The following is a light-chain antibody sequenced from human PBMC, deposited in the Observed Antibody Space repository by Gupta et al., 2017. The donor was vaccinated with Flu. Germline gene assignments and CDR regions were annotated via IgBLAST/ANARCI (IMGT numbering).Light chain of an antibody. V-gene: IGKV4-1*01. CDR1: QSLLYFSNNKNY. CDR2: FAS. J-gene: IGKJ4*01. CDR3: QQYDSNPRT. Sequence: DIVMTPSRVSLAVSLGERATINCKSSQSLLYFSNNKNYLAWYQQKPGQPPRMLLYFASTRQSGVPDRFSGSGSGTDFTLTISSLQAEDVAVYYCQQYDSNPRTFGGGTKVEIK.